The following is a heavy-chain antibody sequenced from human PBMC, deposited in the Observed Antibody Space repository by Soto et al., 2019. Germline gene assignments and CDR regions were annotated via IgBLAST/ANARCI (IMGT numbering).Heavy chain of an antibody. D-gene: IGHD1-1*01. CDR1: GFTLNNHA. CDR3: ARDGMQYVTSGLYYFDY. J-gene: IGHJ4*02. V-gene: IGHV3-30*04. CDR2: FSCHGKTK. Sequence: QVQLVESGGGVVQPGASLRLSCVASGFTLNNHAMHWVRQVPGKGLEWVAFFSCHGKTKYYGDSVKGRFTISRDDSESTLYLQMNDLKSEDSAVYYCARDGMQYVTSGLYYFDYWGQGTTVTVSS.